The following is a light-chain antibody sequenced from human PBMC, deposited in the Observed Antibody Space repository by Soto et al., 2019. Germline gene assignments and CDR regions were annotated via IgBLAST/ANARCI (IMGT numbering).Light chain of an antibody. CDR1: QSVNNY. CDR3: QQRSDWPIT. V-gene: IGKV3-11*01. Sequence: EIVLTQSPATLSLSPGERATLSCRASQSVNNYMVWYQQKPGQAPRLLIYGASNRATDIPARFSGSGSATDFTLTISRLEPEDFAVYYCQQRSDWPITFGQGTRLEIK. J-gene: IGKJ5*01. CDR2: GAS.